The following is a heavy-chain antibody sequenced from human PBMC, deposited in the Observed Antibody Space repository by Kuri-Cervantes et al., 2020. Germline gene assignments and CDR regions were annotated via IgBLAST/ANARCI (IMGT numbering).Heavy chain of an antibody. V-gene: IGHV4-34*01. D-gene: IGHD6-19*01. Sequence: GSLRLSCGVYGGSFIAYYWTWIRQPPGKGLEWIGEINHSGTTSYNPSLKSRVTITVDTSKNQFSLKLSSVTAADTAVYYCARLVVGSGNDYWGQGTLVTVSS. CDR2: INHSGTT. J-gene: IGHJ4*02. CDR1: GGSFIAYY. CDR3: ARLVVGSGNDY.